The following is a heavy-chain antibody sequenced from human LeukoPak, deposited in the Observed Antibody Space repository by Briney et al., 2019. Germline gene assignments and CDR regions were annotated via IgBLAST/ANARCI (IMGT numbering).Heavy chain of an antibody. Sequence: LPGGSLRLSCAASGFTFSSYWMHWVRQAPGKGLVWVSRINTDGSSTSYADSVKGRFTISRDNAKNTLYLQMNSLRAEDTAVYYCAREAPSIAAPLDYWGQGTLVTVSS. D-gene: IGHD6-6*01. CDR2: INTDGSST. CDR1: GFTFSSYW. J-gene: IGHJ4*02. V-gene: IGHV3-74*01. CDR3: AREAPSIAAPLDY.